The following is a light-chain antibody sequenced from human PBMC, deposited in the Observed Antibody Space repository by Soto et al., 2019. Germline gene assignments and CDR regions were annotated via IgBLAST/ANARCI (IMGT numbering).Light chain of an antibody. Sequence: QSVLTQSSSASASLGSSVKLTCTLSSGHSSYIIAWHQQQPGKAPRYLMKLEGSGSYNKGSGVPDRFSGSSSGADRYLTISNLQFEDEADYYCETWDSNTHTVFGGGTMVTVL. CDR2: LEGSGSY. CDR3: ETWDSNTHTV. J-gene: IGLJ3*02. V-gene: IGLV4-60*02. CDR1: SGHSSYI.